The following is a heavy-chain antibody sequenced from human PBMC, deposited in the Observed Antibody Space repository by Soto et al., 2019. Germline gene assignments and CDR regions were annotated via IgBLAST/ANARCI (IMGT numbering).Heavy chain of an antibody. CDR1: GFTFSSYA. CDR3: AKNSKAPLRFQLPIYFDY. D-gene: IGHD2-2*01. V-gene: IGHV3-23*01. CDR2: ISGSGGST. J-gene: IGHJ4*02. Sequence: GGSLRLSCAASGFTFSSYAMSWVRQAPGKGLEWVSAISGSGGSTYYADSVKGRFTISRDNPRNTLYLQMNSLRAEDTAVYYCAKNSKAPLRFQLPIYFDYWGQGTLVTVSS.